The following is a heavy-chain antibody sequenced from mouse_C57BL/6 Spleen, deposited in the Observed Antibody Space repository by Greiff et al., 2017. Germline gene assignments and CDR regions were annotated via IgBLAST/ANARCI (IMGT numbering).Heavy chain of an antibody. CDR1: GYTFTSYW. CDR3: ERLNYGRSRGDY. CDR2: IDPTNGYT. Sequence: VQLQQPGAELVRPGASVKLSCKASGYTFTSYWMQWVKQRPGQGLEWIGEIDPTNGYTNYNEKFKGKATLTVDKSSSTAYMQLRSLTSEDSAVSCCERLNYGRSRGDYWGQGTMLTVSA. V-gene: IGHV1-50*01. J-gene: IGHJ2*01. D-gene: IGHD1-1*01.